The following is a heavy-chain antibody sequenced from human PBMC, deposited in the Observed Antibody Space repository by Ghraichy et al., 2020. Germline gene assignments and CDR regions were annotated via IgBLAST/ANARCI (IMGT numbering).Heavy chain of an antibody. V-gene: IGHV3-23*01. CDR2: IVGSGGGA. J-gene: IGHJ4*02. Sequence: GGSLRLSCAASGFTFSSYAMSWVRQAPGKGLEYVSVIVGSGGGAYYADSVKGRFNISRDNSRNTLFLQMNSLTAEDTAVYYCAKALSGSGARKYFFDYWGQGTVVTVSS. CDR3: AKALSGSGARKYFFDY. CDR1: GFTFSSYA. D-gene: IGHD2-15*01.